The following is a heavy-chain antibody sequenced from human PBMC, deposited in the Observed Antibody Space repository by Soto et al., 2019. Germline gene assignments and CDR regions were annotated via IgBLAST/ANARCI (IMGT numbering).Heavy chain of an antibody. CDR3: ARGIGGYLPSFDY. CDR2: INTGNGNT. J-gene: IGHJ4*02. CDR1: GYTFTNYA. V-gene: IGHV1-3*04. D-gene: IGHD3-16*02. Sequence: ASVKVSCKASGYTFTNYAMHWMRQAPGQRLEWMGWINTGNGNTKYSQKFQGRVTITRDTSASTAYVELSSLRTEDTAVYYCARGIGGYLPSFDYWGKGTLVPVSP.